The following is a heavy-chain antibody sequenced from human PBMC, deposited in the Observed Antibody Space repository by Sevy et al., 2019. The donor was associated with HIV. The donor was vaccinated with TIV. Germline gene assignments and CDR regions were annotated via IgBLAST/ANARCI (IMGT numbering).Heavy chain of an antibody. Sequence: GGSLRLSCTASGFTFNDYAMHWVRQAPGKGLEWVSGISWISGSIDYADSVKGRFTISRDNAKNSLYLQMNSLRAEDTAFYYCAKGYYDSSGYPALDYWGQGTLVTVSS. J-gene: IGHJ4*02. V-gene: IGHV3-9*01. CDR3: AKGYYDSSGYPALDY. CDR1: GFTFNDYA. CDR2: ISWISGSI. D-gene: IGHD3-22*01.